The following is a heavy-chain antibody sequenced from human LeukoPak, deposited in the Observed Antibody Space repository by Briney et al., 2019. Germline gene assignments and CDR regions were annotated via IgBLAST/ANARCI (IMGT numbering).Heavy chain of an antibody. CDR1: GFTFNNFA. J-gene: IGHJ5*02. D-gene: IGHD3-22*01. V-gene: IGHV3-23*01. CDR2: ISGSGGST. Sequence: PGGSLRLSCAASGFTFNNFAMHWVRQAPGKGPEWLSAISGSGGSTTDADSVKGRFTTSRDNSKSTLYLQMNSLRAEDTAIYYCAKIFHTDGYYLGEHLFDAWGQGTLVTVSS. CDR3: AKIFHTDGYYLGEHLFDA.